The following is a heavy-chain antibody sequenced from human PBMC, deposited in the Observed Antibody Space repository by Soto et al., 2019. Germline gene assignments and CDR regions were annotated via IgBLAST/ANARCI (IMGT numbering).Heavy chain of an antibody. CDR1: GVSISRSNW. J-gene: IGHJ5*02. CDR2: LYPSGGT. D-gene: IGHD2-8*01. CDR3: ARCLHCSNGGSFDL. Sequence: PSETLSLTCSVSGVSISRSNWWTWVRQAPGKGLEWIGELYPSGGTTYNPSLQNRVTISVDYSKSHLSLTLTSVTAADTAVYYCARCLHCSNGGSFDLWGQGALVTVSS. V-gene: IGHV4-4*02.